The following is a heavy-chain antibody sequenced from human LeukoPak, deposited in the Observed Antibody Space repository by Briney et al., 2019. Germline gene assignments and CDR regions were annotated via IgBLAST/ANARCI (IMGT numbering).Heavy chain of an antibody. CDR2: ISGSGGST. CDR1: GFTFSSYA. Sequence: GGSLRLSCAASGFTFSSYAMSWVRQAPGKGLEWVSAISGSGGSTCYADSVKGRFTISRDNAKNTLYLQMNSLRAEDAAVYYCARGGRNAFDIWGQGTMVTVSS. D-gene: IGHD1-14*01. CDR3: ARGGRNAFDI. V-gene: IGHV3-23*01. J-gene: IGHJ3*02.